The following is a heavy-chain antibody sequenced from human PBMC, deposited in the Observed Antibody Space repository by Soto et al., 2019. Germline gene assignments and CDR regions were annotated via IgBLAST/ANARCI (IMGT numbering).Heavy chain of an antibody. J-gene: IGHJ5*01. Sequence: PVGSVSLSYAVFGFTFSSCAMRWVRQAPGKGLEWVSAISGSGGSTYYADSVKGRFTISRDNSKNTLYLQMNSLRAEDTAVYYCEKDLPEELLPPCLDSWGPGTLVTVSS. V-gene: IGHV3-23*01. CDR3: EKDLPEELLPPCLDS. CDR2: ISGSGGST. D-gene: IGHD3-10*01. CDR1: GFTFSSCA.